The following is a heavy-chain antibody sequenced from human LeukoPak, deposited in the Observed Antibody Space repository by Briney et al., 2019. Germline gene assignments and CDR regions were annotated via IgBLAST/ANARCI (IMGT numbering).Heavy chain of an antibody. CDR1: GYTLTELS. D-gene: IGHD5/OR15-5a*01. CDR2: IIPILGIA. V-gene: IGHV1-69*02. CDR3: AGPYSIFFY. Sequence: ASVKVSCKVSGYTLTELSMHWVRQAPGQGLEWMGRIIPILGIAKYAQKFQGRVTITADKSTSTAYMELSSLRSEDTAVYYCAGPYSIFFYWGQGTLVTVSS. J-gene: IGHJ4*02.